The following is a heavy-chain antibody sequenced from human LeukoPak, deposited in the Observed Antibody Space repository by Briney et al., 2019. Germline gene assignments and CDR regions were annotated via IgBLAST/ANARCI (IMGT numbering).Heavy chain of an antibody. CDR3: ARDQATVISASVY. J-gene: IGHJ4*02. Sequence: TGGSLRLSCAASGFTFSSYGMSWVRQAPGKGLEWVSAISGSGGSTYYADSVKGRFTISRDNAKNSLYLQMNSLRAEDTAVYYCARDQATVISASVYWGQGTLVTVSS. D-gene: IGHD4-23*01. CDR1: GFTFSSYG. V-gene: IGHV3-23*01. CDR2: ISGSGGST.